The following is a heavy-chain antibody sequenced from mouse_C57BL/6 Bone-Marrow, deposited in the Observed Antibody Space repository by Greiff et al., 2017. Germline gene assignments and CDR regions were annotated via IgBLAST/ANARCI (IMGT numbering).Heavy chain of an antibody. J-gene: IGHJ2*01. Sequence: VQLQQPGAELVMPGASVKLSCKASGYTFTSYWMHWVKQRPGQGLEWIGEIDPSDSYTNYNQKFKGKSTLTVDKSSSTAYMQLSSLTSEDSAVYCCARWDWDYFDYWGQGTTLTVSS. CDR3: ARWDWDYFDY. CDR2: IDPSDSYT. CDR1: GYTFTSYW. D-gene: IGHD4-1*01. V-gene: IGHV1-69*01.